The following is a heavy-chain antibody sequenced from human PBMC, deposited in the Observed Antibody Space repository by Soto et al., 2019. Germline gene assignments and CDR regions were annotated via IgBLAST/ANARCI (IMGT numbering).Heavy chain of an antibody. CDR2: IYYSGST. D-gene: IGHD2-15*01. Sequence: PSETLSLTCTVSGGSISSYYWSWIRQPPGKGLEWIGYIYYSGSTNYNPSLKSRVTISVDTSKNQFSLKLSSVTAADTAVYYCARGGGYCSGGSCYVNWFDPRGQGTLVTVSS. V-gene: IGHV4-59*01. CDR1: GGSISSYY. CDR3: ARGGGYCSGGSCYVNWFDP. J-gene: IGHJ5*02.